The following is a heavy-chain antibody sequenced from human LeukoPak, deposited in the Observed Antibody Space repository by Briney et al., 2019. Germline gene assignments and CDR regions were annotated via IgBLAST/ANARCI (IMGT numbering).Heavy chain of an antibody. D-gene: IGHD1-26*01. CDR1: GFTFSSYG. CDR2: IWYDGSNK. V-gene: IGHV3-33*06. J-gene: IGHJ4*02. Sequence: GRSLRLSCAASGFTFSSYGMHWVRQAPGKGLEWVAVIWYDGSNKYYADSVKGRFTISRDNSKNTLYLQMNSLRAEDTAVYYCAKSPGVGATTRGYFDYWGQGTRVTVSS. CDR3: AKSPGVGATTRGYFDY.